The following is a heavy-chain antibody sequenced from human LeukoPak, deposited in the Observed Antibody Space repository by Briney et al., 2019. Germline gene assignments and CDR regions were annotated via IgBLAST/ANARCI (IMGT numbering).Heavy chain of an antibody. D-gene: IGHD6-13*01. Sequence: ESGPALVKPTQTLTLTCTFSGFSLSTSGMCVSWIRQPPGKALEWLALIDWDDDKYYSTSLKTRLTISKDTSKNQVVLTMTYMDPVDTATYYCARIGIAAAGNYYYGMDVWGQGTTVTVSS. CDR1: GFSLSTSGMC. V-gene: IGHV2-70*01. CDR2: IDWDDDK. J-gene: IGHJ6*02. CDR3: ARIGIAAAGNYYYGMDV.